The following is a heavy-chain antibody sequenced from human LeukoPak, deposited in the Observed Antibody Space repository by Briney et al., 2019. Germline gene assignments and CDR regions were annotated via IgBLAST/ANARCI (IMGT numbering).Heavy chain of an antibody. CDR1: GGPISSSDYY. CDR2: ISYSGST. J-gene: IGHJ6*03. CDR3: ARLTHSYYSDTSGYYPYYYMDV. V-gene: IGHV4-39*02. D-gene: IGHD3-22*01. Sequence: PSETLSLTCTVSGGPISSSDYYWGWIRQSPGKGLEWIGRISYSGSTYYNPSLKSRVTISVDTSKNHFSLRLSSVTAADTAVYYCARLTHSYYSDTSGYYPYYYMDVWGKGTTVTVSS.